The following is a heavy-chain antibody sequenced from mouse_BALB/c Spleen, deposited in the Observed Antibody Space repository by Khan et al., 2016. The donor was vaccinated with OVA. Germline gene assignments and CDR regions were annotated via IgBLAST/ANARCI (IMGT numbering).Heavy chain of an antibody. CDR3: ARDRIDY. J-gene: IGHJ2*01. CDR2: INPTSGYT. V-gene: IGHV1-7*01. Sequence: QVQLKESGAELAKPGASVKMSCTASGYTFTSYWMHWIKQRPGQGLEWIGYINPTSGYTDYNQKFKDKATLTADKSSSTAYMQLSSLTSDDSAVYYCARDRIDYWGHGTALKVSS. CDR1: GYTFTSYW.